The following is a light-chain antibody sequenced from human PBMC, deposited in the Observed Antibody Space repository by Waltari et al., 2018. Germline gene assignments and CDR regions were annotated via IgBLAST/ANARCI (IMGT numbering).Light chain of an antibody. Sequence: EIVLTQSPATLSLSPGQRGTLSCRASQSVGGNLAWYQQKPGQPPRLLIYDASNRATGIPARFSGSGSGTDFTLTISSREPEDFAVYYCQQRRTWPSITFGQGTRLDI. CDR2: DAS. CDR1: QSVGGN. J-gene: IGKJ5*01. CDR3: QQRRTWPSIT. V-gene: IGKV3-11*01.